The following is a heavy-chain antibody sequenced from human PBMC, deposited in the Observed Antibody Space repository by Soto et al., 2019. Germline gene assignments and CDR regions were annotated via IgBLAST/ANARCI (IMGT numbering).Heavy chain of an antibody. D-gene: IGHD1-26*01. CDR1: GFTFSDYA. CDR3: ARKGGSFYGPFDY. J-gene: IGHJ4*02. Sequence: EVQLLESGRGLVQPGGSLRLSCAASGFTFSDYAMSWVRQAPGKGLEWVSTIRGTDGTTYYADSVKGRFTISRDNSKNTLYLQMNSLRAEDAAIYYCARKGGSFYGPFDYWGQGTLVTVSS. CDR2: IRGTDGTT. V-gene: IGHV3-23*01.